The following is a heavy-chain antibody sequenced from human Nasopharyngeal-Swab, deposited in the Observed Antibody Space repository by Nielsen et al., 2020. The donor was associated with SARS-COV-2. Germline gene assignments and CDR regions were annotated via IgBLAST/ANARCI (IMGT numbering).Heavy chain of an antibody. Sequence: GGSLRLSCAASGFTFSSFGMHWVRQAPGKGLEWVAFIAHDASNEYYGDSVKGRFSISRDSSKNTLYLQMDSLRGEDTAVSSCARGIRVWQWLALPWGRGALVTVSS. J-gene: IGHJ5*02. CDR1: GFTFSSFG. D-gene: IGHD6-19*01. CDR3: ARGIRVWQWLALP. CDR2: IAHDASNE. V-gene: IGHV3-30*03.